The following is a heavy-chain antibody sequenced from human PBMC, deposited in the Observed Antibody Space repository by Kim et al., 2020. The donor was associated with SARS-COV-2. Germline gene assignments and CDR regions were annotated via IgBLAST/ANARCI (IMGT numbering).Heavy chain of an antibody. J-gene: IGHJ4*02. CDR2: ISGSGGTT. Sequence: GGSLRLSCVASGLTFSSSPMSWVRQAPGKGLEWVSAISGSGGTTQYADSVKGRFTVSRDNSKNTLYLQMNSLRAEDTAGYYCAKEGCWSWYFDYWGQG. CDR3: AKEGCWSWYFDY. CDR1: GLTFSSSP. D-gene: IGHD3-3*01. V-gene: IGHV3-23*01.